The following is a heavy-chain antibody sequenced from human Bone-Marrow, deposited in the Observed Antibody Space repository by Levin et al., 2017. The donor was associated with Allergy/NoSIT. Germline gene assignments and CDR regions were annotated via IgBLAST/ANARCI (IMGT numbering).Heavy chain of an antibody. CDR1: GGTFNSYF. CDR3: AREKSGGSLFDI. CDR2: ILPIFGTA. D-gene: IGHD1-26*01. J-gene: IGHJ3*02. V-gene: IGHV1-69*06. Sequence: SVKVSCKASGGTFNSYFMTWVRQAPGQGLEWMGGILPIFGTAKTAQKFQGRVTITADKSTGTAYMELSSLTYDDTAVYYCAREKSGGSLFDIWGQRTVVTVSS.